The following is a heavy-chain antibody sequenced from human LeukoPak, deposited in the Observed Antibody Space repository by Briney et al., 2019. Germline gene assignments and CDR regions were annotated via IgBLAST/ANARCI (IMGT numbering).Heavy chain of an antibody. CDR3: ARVAGGVSFWFSL. CDR2: IDPGDSIT. Sequence: GEALRISRKCFGYSLYTYCIRLVPPMPGEGAELGVSIDPGDSITKYSPSFQGHVTISTDKSINTVYRHWTSLEASDTAMYYCARVAGGVSFWFSLWGQGTLVTVSS. V-gene: IGHV5-10-1*01. J-gene: IGHJ4*02. CDR1: GYSLYTYC. D-gene: IGHD2-8*02.